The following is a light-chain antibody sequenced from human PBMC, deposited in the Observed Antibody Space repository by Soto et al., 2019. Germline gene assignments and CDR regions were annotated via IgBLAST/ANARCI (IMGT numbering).Light chain of an antibody. CDR2: GNN. Sequence: QLVLTQPPSVSGAPGQRVIISCTGSSSNIGAGYDVHWYQQLPGTAPKLLIYGNNNRPSGVPDRFSGSRSGTSASLAITGLQAEDEADFYCQSFDSSLSGDVVFGGGTKLTVL. J-gene: IGLJ2*01. CDR3: QSFDSSLSGDVV. V-gene: IGLV1-40*01. CDR1: SSNIGAGYD.